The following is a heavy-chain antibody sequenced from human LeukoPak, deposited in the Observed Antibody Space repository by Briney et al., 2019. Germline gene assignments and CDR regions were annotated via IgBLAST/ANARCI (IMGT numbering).Heavy chain of an antibody. D-gene: IGHD2/OR15-2a*01. V-gene: IGHV4-39*01. J-gene: IGHJ3*02. CDR3: ARLQGTTEDAFDI. CDR2: IYYSRST. Sequence: SETLSLTCTVSGGSISSSSYYWGWIRQPPGKGLEWIGSIYYSRSTYYNPSAKSRVTISVDTSKNQFSLKLSSVTAADTAVYYCARLQGTTEDAFDIWGQGTMVTVSS. CDR1: GGSISSSSYY.